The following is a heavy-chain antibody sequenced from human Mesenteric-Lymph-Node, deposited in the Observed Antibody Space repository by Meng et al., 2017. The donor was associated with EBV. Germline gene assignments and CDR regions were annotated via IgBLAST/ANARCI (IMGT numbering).Heavy chain of an antibody. V-gene: IGHV4-34*01. D-gene: IGHD3-10*01. CDR2: INHSGST. CDR1: GGSFSGYY. Sequence: QGQLQESGPGLVKPSGTLSLTCAVYGGSFSGYYWSWIRQPPGKGLEWIGEINHSGSTNYNPSLKSRVTISVDTSKNQFSLKLSSVTAADTAVYYCARGYGSGHLWGQGTLVTVSS. CDR3: ARGYGSGHL. J-gene: IGHJ4*02.